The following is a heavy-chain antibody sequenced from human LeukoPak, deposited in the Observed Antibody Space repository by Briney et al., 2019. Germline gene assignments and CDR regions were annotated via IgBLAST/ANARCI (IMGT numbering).Heavy chain of an antibody. CDR3: ARDDYYDSSGLDI. D-gene: IGHD3-22*01. CDR1: GFTFSGYY. CDR2: ISSSGSTI. Sequence: GGSLRLSCAASGFTFSGYYMSWIRQAPGKGLEWVSYISSSGSTIYYADSVKGRFTISRDNAKNSLYLQMNSLRAEDTAVYYCARDDYYDSSGLDIWGQGTMVTVSS. V-gene: IGHV3-11*01. J-gene: IGHJ3*02.